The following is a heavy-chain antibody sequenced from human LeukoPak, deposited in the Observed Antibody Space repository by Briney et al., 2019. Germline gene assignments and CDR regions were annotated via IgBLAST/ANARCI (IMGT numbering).Heavy chain of an antibody. D-gene: IGHD2-21*01. CDR2: IYYSGST. Sequence: SETLSLTCTVSGGYISSYYWSWIRPPPGKGLEWIGYIYYSGSTNYNPSLKSRVTISVDTSKNQFSLKLSSVTAADTAVYYCARDHSPYGMDVWVKGTTVTVSS. J-gene: IGHJ6*04. CDR3: ARDHSPYGMDV. V-gene: IGHV4-59*01. CDR1: GGYISSYY.